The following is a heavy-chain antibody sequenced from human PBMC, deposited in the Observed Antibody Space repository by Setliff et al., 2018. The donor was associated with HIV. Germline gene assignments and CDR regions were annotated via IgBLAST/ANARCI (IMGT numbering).Heavy chain of an antibody. D-gene: IGHD3-3*01. CDR2: IHASGKA. J-gene: IGHJ4*02. CDR1: GDTDFY. Sequence: KSSETLSLTCTVSGDTDFYWSWIRQSPGKGLEWIGYIHASGKANYNPSLKSRVTISLDTSKMQFSLKLTSMTATDTAVYYCASEKKAWSVSDSFYEYWGQGGPVTVSS. CDR3: ASEKKAWSVSDSFYEY. V-gene: IGHV4-59*01.